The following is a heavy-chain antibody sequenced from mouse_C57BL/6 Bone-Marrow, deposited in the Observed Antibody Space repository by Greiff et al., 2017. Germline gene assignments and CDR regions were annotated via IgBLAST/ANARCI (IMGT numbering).Heavy chain of an antibody. V-gene: IGHV5-4*01. Sequence: EVHLVESGGGLVKPGGSLTLSCAASGFTFSSYAMSWVRQTPEKRLVWVATLSDGGSYTYYPDNVKGRFTISRDNAKNNLYLQMSHLKSEDTAMYYCARHYDYDVYAMDYWGQGTSVTVSS. D-gene: IGHD2-4*01. CDR1: GFTFSSYA. J-gene: IGHJ4*01. CDR3: ARHYDYDVYAMDY. CDR2: LSDGGSYT.